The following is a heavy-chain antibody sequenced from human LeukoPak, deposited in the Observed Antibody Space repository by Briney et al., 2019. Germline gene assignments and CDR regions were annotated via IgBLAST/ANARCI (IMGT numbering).Heavy chain of an antibody. J-gene: IGHJ4*02. CDR1: GFTFSSYA. D-gene: IGHD3-22*01. V-gene: IGHV3-23*01. CDR2: ISGSGATT. Sequence: GGSLRLSCAASGFTFSSYAMSRVRQAPGKGLEWVSVISGSGATTHYADSVKGRFTISRDNSKNTLYLQMNSLRAEDTAVYYCVRDYYDSSGYYGVDYWGQGTLVTVSS. CDR3: VRDYYDSSGYYGVDY.